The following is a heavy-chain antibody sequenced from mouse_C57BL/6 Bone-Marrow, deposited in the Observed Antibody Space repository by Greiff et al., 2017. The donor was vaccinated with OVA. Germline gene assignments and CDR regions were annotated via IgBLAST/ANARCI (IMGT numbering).Heavy chain of an antibody. V-gene: IGHV2-6-1*01. J-gene: IGHJ3*01. D-gene: IGHD1-1*01. CDR3: ARHQHYGSSYEFAY. CDR2: IWSDGST. Sequence: QVQLKESGPGLVAPSQSLSITCTVSGFSLTSYGVHWVRQPPGKGLEWLVVIWSDGSTTYNSALKSRLSISKDNSKSQVFLKMNSLQTDDTAMYYCARHQHYGSSYEFAYWGQGTLVTVSA. CDR1: GFSLTSYG.